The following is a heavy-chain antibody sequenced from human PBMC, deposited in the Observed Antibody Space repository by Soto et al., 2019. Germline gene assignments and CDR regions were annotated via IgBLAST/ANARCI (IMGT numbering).Heavy chain of an antibody. CDR1: GYTFTSYY. CDR3: ARDYIAAPDYYYYYMDV. J-gene: IGHJ6*03. Sequence: GASVKVSCKASGYTFTSYYMHWVRQAPGQGLEWMGIINPSGGSTSYAQKFQGRVTMTRDTSTSTVYMELSSLRSEDTAVYYCARDYIAAPDYYYYYMDVWGKGTTVTVSS. CDR2: INPSGGST. D-gene: IGHD6-6*01. V-gene: IGHV1-46*01.